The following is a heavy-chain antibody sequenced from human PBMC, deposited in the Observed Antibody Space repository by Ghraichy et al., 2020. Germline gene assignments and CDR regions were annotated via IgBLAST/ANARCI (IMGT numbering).Heavy chain of an antibody. J-gene: IGHJ4*02. Sequence: SETLSLTCAVYGGSSSGYYWSWIRQPPGKGLEWIGEINHSGSTNYNPSLKSRVTISVDTSKNQFSLKLSSVTAADTAVYYCARGYCSGGSCYWFDYWGQGTLVTVSS. V-gene: IGHV4-34*01. D-gene: IGHD2-15*01. CDR1: GGSSSGYY. CDR3: ARGYCSGGSCYWFDY. CDR2: INHSGST.